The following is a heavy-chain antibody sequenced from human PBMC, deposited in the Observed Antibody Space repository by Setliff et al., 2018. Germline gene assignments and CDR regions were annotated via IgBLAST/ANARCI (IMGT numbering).Heavy chain of an antibody. Sequence: SETLSLTCTASGGSISSYYWSWIRQPPGKGLEWIGYIYYSGSTNYNPSLKSRVTISVDTSKNQFSLKLSSVTAADTAVYYCARGVLRYFDWLLSGDAFDIWGQGTMVNRLL. CDR1: GGSISSYY. V-gene: IGHV4-59*01. D-gene: IGHD3-9*01. CDR3: ARGVLRYFDWLLSGDAFDI. CDR2: IYYSGST. J-gene: IGHJ3*02.